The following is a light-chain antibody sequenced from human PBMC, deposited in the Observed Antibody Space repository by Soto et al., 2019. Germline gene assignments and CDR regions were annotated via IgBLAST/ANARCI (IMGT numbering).Light chain of an antibody. J-gene: IGKJ1*01. Sequence: EIVMTQSPATLSVSPGERATLSCRASQSVSNNLAWYQKKPGQAPRLLIYGASTRATGIPARFSGSGSRTEFTLTISSLQYEDFAFYYCQQYNNWWTFGQGTRVDIK. CDR3: QQYNNWWT. CDR1: QSVSNN. CDR2: GAS. V-gene: IGKV3-15*01.